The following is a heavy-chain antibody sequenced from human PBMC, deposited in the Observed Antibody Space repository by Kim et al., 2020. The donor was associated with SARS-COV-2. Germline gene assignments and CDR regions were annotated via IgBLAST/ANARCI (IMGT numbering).Heavy chain of an antibody. D-gene: IGHD3-16*01. Sequence: GGSLRLSCAASGFTFSSYAMSWVRQAPGKGLEWVSAISGSGGSTYYADSVKGRFTISRDNSKNTLYLQMNSLRAEDTAVYYCANTRLYSYDYVWGGPKLLDYWGQGTLVTVSS. CDR3: ANTRLYSYDYVWGGPKLLDY. V-gene: IGHV3-23*01. CDR2: ISGSGGST. J-gene: IGHJ4*02. CDR1: GFTFSSYA.